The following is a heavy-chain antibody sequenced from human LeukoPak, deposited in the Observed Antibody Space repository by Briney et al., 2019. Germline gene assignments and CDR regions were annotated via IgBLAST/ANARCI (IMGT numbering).Heavy chain of an antibody. CDR2: INPSGGST. CDR1: GYTFTSYY. V-gene: IGHV1-46*01. CDR3: ARDRYSGSYYSHAFDI. Sequence: GASVKVSCKASGYTFTSYYMHWVRQAPGQGLEWMGIINPSGGSTSYAQKFQGRVTVTRDTSTSTVYMELSSLRSEDTAVYYCARDRYSGSYYSHAFDIWGQGTMVTVSS. J-gene: IGHJ3*02. D-gene: IGHD1-26*01.